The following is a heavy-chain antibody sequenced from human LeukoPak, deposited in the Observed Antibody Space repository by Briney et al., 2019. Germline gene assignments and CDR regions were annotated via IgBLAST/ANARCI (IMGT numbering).Heavy chain of an antibody. D-gene: IGHD6-19*01. CDR2: ISGSGGST. J-gene: IGHJ6*02. CDR3: AKDPRSAAYYGMDV. CDR1: GFTFSSYS. V-gene: IGHV3-23*01. Sequence: TGGSLRLSCAASGFTFSSYSMNWVRQAPGKGLEWVSAISGSGGSTYYADSVKGRFTISRDNSKNTLYLQMNSLRAEDTAVYYCAKDPRSAAYYGMDVWGQGTTVTVSS.